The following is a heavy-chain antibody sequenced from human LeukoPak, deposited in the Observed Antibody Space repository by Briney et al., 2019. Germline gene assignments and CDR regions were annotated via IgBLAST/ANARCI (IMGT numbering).Heavy chain of an antibody. CDR2: ISGSGGST. Sequence: GGSLRLFCAASGFTFSSYAMSWVRQAPGKGLEWVSAISGSGGSTYYADSVKGRFTISRDNSKNTLYLQMNSLRAEDTAVYYCAKDVHATTWNFDYWGQGTLVTVSS. CDR1: GFTFSSYA. J-gene: IGHJ4*02. D-gene: IGHD4-17*01. V-gene: IGHV3-23*01. CDR3: AKDVHATTWNFDY.